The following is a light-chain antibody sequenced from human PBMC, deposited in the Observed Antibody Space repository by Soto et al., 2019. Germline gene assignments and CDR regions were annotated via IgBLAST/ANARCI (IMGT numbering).Light chain of an antibody. Sequence: DIQLTHYPSSLSASGGDRVTCIYRPSQGFSNDLAWYWKTPGKVPKLLIYVVSTLHSGVPSRFSGSGSGTDFTLTISSLQPEDVATYSGQQYNSVPLQVGQGTRLEIE. J-gene: IGKJ5*01. CDR1: QGFSND. V-gene: IGKV1-27*01. CDR2: VVS. CDR3: QQYNSVPLQ.